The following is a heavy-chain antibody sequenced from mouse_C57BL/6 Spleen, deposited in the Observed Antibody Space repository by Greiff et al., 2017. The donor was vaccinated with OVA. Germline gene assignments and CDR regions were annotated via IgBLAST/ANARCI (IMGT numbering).Heavy chain of an antibody. J-gene: IGHJ1*03. CDR1: GYSFTGYY. Sequence: EVKLQESGPELVKPGASVKISCKASGYSFTGYYMNWVKQSPEKSLEWIGAINPSTGGTTYNQKFKAKATLTVDKSSSTAYMQLKSLTSEDAAVYYCARGGNYYSNYPWYFDVWGTGTTVTVSS. CDR3: ARGGNYYSNYPWYFDV. V-gene: IGHV1-42*01. CDR2: INPSTGGT. D-gene: IGHD2-5*01.